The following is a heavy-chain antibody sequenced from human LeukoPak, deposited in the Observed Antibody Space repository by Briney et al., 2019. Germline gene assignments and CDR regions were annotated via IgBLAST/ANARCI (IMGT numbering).Heavy chain of an antibody. V-gene: IGHV3-23*01. Sequence: GGSLRLSCAASGFTFDRYSMNWVRPAPGRGLEWVSTIRGNGYSTFYADSVKGRFTISRDNSNNTLCLQMNALRADDAALYYCARDLLWFGESSVGWGQGSLVTVSS. J-gene: IGHJ4*02. CDR2: IRGNGYST. CDR1: GFTFDRYS. D-gene: IGHD3-10*01. CDR3: ARDLLWFGESSVG.